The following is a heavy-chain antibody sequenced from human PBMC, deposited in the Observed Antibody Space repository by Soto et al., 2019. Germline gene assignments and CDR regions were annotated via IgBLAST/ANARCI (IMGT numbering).Heavy chain of an antibody. J-gene: IGHJ5*02. Sequence: QVQLQESGPGLVKPSQTLSLTCTVSGGSVSSGAYYWSWIRQHPGKDLEWIGYIYYGGSTYCNPSLESRVTISVDTSKIQFSLNLSSVTAADTAVYYCARASGVRGAIWRFDPCGLGTLVTVSS. V-gene: IGHV4-31*03. CDR1: GGSVSSGAYY. CDR2: IYYGGST. CDR3: ARASGVRGAIWRFDP. D-gene: IGHD3-10*01.